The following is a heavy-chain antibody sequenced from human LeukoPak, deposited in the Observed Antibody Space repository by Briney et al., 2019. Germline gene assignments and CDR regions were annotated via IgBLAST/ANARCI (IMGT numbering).Heavy chain of an antibody. J-gene: IGHJ5*02. CDR3: ATSAWVAGPWLDP. CDR1: GGSFSDYY. D-gene: IGHD6-19*01. Sequence: SETLSLTCAVYGGSFSDYYWSWIRQPPGKGLEWIGEINHSGTTNYNPSLKSRVTMSVDTSNNQLSLKLSSVTAADTAVFYCATSAWVAGPWLDPWGQGTLVTFSS. V-gene: IGHV4-34*01. CDR2: INHSGTT.